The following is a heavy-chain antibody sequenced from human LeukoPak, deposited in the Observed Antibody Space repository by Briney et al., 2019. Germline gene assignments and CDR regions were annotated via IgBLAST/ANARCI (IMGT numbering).Heavy chain of an antibody. V-gene: IGHV4-4*09. CDR1: VGTISSYY. Sequence: SETLSLTCTGSVGTISSYYWSWIRQPPGKGLQWIGYIYTSGSTNYNPSLKSRASISVGTCKSLFSLKLSSVSAADTAVYYRARHLLKSGLVFDIWGQGTMVTVSS. J-gene: IGHJ3*02. CDR2: IYTSGST. D-gene: IGHD3/OR15-3a*01. CDR3: ARHLLKSGLVFDI.